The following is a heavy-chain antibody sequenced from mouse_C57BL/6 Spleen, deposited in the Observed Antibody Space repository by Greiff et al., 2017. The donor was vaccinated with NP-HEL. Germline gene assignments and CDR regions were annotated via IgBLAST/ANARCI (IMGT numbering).Heavy chain of an antibody. J-gene: IGHJ3*01. CDR2: INPNNGGT. D-gene: IGHD2-4*01. V-gene: IGHV1-22*01. CDR1: GYTFTDYN. Sequence: EVKLQQSGPELVKPGASVKMSCKASGYTFTDYNMHWVKQSHGKSLEWIGYINPNNGGTSYNQKFKGKATLTVNKSSSTAYMELRSLTSEDSAVYYCARIYYDYDGAWFAYWGQGTLVTVSA. CDR3: ARIYYDYDGAWFAY.